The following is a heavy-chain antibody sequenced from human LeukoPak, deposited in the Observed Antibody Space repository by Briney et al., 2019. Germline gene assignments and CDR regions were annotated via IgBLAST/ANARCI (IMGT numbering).Heavy chain of an antibody. CDR1: GFTVSSNY. D-gene: IGHD3-3*01. CDR3: ARGTYYDFWSGYYHDAFDI. J-gene: IGHJ3*02. Sequence: GGSLRLSCAASGFTVSSNYMSWVREAPGKGLEWVSVIYSGGSTYYADSVKGRFTISRDNSKNTLYLQMNSLRAEDTAVYYCARGTYYDFWSGYYHDAFDIWGQGTMVTVSS. V-gene: IGHV3-53*01. CDR2: IYSGGST.